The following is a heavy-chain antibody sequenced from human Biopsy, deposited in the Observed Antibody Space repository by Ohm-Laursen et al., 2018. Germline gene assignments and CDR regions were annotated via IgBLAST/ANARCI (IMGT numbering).Heavy chain of an antibody. Sequence: GTLSLTCTVSGGSISSYYWTWIRQPPGKGLEWIGDVYYSGTTNRNPSLKSRVTILVDTSKNQFSLKWNSVTAADTAVYYCGRREVVITHDAFDTWGQGTMVTVSS. CDR1: GGSISSYY. CDR2: VYYSGTT. D-gene: IGHD3-22*01. V-gene: IGHV4-59*08. J-gene: IGHJ3*02. CDR3: GRREVVITHDAFDT.